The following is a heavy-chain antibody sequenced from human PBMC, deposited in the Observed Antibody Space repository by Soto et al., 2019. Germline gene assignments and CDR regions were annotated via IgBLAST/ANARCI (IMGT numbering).Heavy chain of an antibody. D-gene: IGHD2-2*01. V-gene: IGHV1-18*01. CDR3: ARGYCSSTSCQHRPSYYYYYYMDV. CDR1: GYTFNSYG. CDR2: ISAYNGNT. J-gene: IGHJ6*03. Sequence: ASVKVSCKASGYTFNSYGISWVRQAPGQGLEWMGWISAYNGNTNYAQKLQGRVTMTTDTSTSTAYMELRSLRSDDTAVYYCARGYCSSTSCQHRPSYYYYYYMDVWGKGTTVTVSS.